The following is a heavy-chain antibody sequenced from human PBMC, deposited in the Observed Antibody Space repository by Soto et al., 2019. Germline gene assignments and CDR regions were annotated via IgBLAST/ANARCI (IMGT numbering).Heavy chain of an antibody. J-gene: IGHJ6*03. V-gene: IGHV3-15*01. D-gene: IGHD2-2*01. CDR2: IKSKTDGGTT. Sequence: GGSLRLSCAASGFTFSNAWMSWVRQAPGKGLEWVGRIKSKTDGGTTDYAAPVKGRFTISRDDSKNTLYLQMNSLKTEDTAVYYCTTGYQGLKEVHYYMDVWGKGTTVTVSS. CDR3: TTGYQGLKEVHYYMDV. CDR1: GFTFSNAW.